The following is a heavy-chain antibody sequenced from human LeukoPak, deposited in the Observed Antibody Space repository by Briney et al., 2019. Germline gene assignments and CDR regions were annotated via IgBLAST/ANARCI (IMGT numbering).Heavy chain of an antibody. CDR3: ARDGGYSSSWPYHYCGMDV. D-gene: IGHD6-13*01. V-gene: IGHV4-59*01. CDR2: IYYSGST. Sequence: SETLSLTCTVSGGSISSYYWSWIRQPPGKGLEWIGYIYYSGSTNYNPSLKSRVTISVDTSKNQFSLKLSSVTAADTAVYYCARDGGYSSSWPYHYCGMDVWGQGTTVTVSS. CDR1: GGSISSYY. J-gene: IGHJ6*02.